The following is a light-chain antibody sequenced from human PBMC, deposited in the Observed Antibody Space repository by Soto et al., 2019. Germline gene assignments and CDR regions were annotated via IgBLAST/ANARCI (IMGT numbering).Light chain of an antibody. CDR3: QQYNSYST. CDR2: AAS. CDR1: QTISSW. J-gene: IGKJ1*01. Sequence: DIQMTQSPSTLSGSVGDRVTITCRASQTISSWLAWYQQKPGKAPKLLIYAASSLQSGVQSRFSGSGSGKEFTLTISSLQPDDFATYYCQQYNSYSTFGQGTRWIS. V-gene: IGKV1-5*01.